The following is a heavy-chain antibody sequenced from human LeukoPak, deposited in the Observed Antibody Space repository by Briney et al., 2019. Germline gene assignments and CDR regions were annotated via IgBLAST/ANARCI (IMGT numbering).Heavy chain of an antibody. D-gene: IGHD2-2*01. V-gene: IGHV4-39*01. CDR3: ARTPYCSSTSCFAEYFQH. CDR1: GGSISSSRYY. J-gene: IGHJ1*01. CDR2: IYYSGST. Sequence: SETLSLTCTVSGGSISSSRYYWGWIRQPPGKGLEWIGSIYYSGSTYYNPSLKSRVTISVDTSKNQFSLKLSSVTAADTAVYYCARTPYCSSTSCFAEYFQHWGQGTLVTVSS.